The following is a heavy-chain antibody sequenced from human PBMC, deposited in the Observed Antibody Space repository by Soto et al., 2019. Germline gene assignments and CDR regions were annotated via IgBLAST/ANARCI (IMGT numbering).Heavy chain of an antibody. CDR2: INHSGST. D-gene: IGHD2-15*01. Sequence: SETLSSTYAGNGGSLRAFYWSCIPQPPVKGLEWIGEINHSGSTNYNPSLKSRVTISVDTSKNQFSLKLSSVTAADTAVYYCARGPVVVVAATLGYYYMDVWGKGTTVT. V-gene: IGHV4-34*01. J-gene: IGHJ6*03. CDR3: ARGPVVVVAATLGYYYMDV. CDR1: GGSLRAFY.